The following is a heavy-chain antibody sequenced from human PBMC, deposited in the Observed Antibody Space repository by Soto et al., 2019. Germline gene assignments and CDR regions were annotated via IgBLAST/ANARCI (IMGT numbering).Heavy chain of an antibody. J-gene: IGHJ4*02. Sequence: GGSLRLSCAASGFTFSSYSMNWVRQAPGKGLEWVSSISSSSSYIYYADSVKGRFTISRDNAKNSLYLQMNSLRAEDTAVYYCARAYYDILTGYSYWTFDYWGQGTLITVSS. CDR3: ARAYYDILTGYSYWTFDY. CDR1: GFTFSSYS. CDR2: ISSSSSYI. V-gene: IGHV3-21*01. D-gene: IGHD3-9*01.